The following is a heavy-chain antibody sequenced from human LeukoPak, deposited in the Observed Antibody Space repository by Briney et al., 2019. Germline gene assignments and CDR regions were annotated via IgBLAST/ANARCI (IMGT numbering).Heavy chain of an antibody. J-gene: IGHJ5*02. CDR2: IYYSGST. D-gene: IGHD3-10*01. CDR3: ARSSRFGELSSFDP. CDR1: GGSISSYY. Sequence: SETLSLTCTVSGGSISSYYWSCIRQPPGKGLEWIGCIYYSGSTNYNPSLKSRVTISVDTSKNQFSLKLSSVTAADTAVYYCARSSRFGELSSFDPWGQGTLVTVSS. V-gene: IGHV4-59*01.